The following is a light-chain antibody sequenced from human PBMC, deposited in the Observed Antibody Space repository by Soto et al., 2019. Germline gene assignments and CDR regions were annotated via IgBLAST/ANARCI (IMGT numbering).Light chain of an antibody. V-gene: IGKV3-11*01. CDR2: DAS. Sequence: EIVLTQSPATLSLSPGERATLSCRASQSVSSYLAWYQQKPGQAPRLLIYDASNRATGIPARFSGSGSGTDFTLTISSLEPEDFGVYYCHQYNNWPPSTFGRGTRLEIK. CDR1: QSVSSY. CDR3: HQYNNWPPST. J-gene: IGKJ5*01.